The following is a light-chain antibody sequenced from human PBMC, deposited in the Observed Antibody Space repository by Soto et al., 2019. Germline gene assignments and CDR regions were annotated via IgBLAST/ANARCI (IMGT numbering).Light chain of an antibody. Sequence: QSVLTQPPSVSAAPGQKVTISCSGSSSNIGNNYVSWFQHHPGKAPKLIIFEVSNRPSGISDRFSGFKSANTAYLTISGVQPEDEADYHCSSYTTIKTVVFGGGTQLTVL. V-gene: IGLV2-14*01. CDR2: EVS. J-gene: IGLJ2*01. CDR3: SSYTTIKTVV. CDR1: SSNIGNNY.